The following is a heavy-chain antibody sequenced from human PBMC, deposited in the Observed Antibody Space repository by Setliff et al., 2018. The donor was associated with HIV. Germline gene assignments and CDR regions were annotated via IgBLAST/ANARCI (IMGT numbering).Heavy chain of an antibody. CDR3: ARDRHGSGSYYSDY. CDR2: IYYSGST. V-gene: IGHV4-39*07. D-gene: IGHD3-10*01. CDR1: GGSISSSSYY. Sequence: SETLSLTCTVSGGSISSSSYYWGWIRQPPGKGLEWIGSIYYSGSTYYNPSLKSRVTISVDTYKNQFSLKLSSVTAADTAVYYCARDRHGSGSYYSDYWGQGTLVTVSS. J-gene: IGHJ4*02.